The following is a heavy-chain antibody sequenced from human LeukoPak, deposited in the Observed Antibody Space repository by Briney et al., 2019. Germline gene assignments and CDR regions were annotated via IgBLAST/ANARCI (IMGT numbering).Heavy chain of an antibody. V-gene: IGHV4-4*02. CDR2: IYHSGST. CDR1: GGSISSSNW. D-gene: IGHD6-19*01. Sequence: SETLSLTCAVSGGSISSSNWWSWVRQPPGKGLEWIGEIYHSGSTNYNPSLKSRVTISVDKSKNQFSLKLSSVTAADTAVFYCARVGGGSSVWYFDYWGQGTLVTVSS. CDR3: ARVGGGSSVWYFDY. J-gene: IGHJ4*02.